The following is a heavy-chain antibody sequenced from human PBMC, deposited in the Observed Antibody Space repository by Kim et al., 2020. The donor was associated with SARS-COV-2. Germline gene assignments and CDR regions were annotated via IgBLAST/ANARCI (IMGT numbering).Heavy chain of an antibody. CDR3: AKESCGSICFSHFDT. V-gene: IGHV3-53*01. D-gene: IGHD2-21*02. Sequence: DSVKGRFTISRDNSKSTLYLQMTSLRADDTASYYCAKESCGSICFSHFDTWDQRTLVTVSS. J-gene: IGHJ4*02.